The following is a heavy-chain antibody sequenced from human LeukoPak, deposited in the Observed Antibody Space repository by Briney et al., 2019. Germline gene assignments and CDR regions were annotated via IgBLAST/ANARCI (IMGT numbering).Heavy chain of an antibody. J-gene: IGHJ4*02. V-gene: IGHV6-1*01. D-gene: IGHD6-13*01. CDR3: AREGLAAAGTGYGFDY. CDR2: TYYRSKWHN. Sequence: SQTLSLTCAISGDSVSSNSAAWNWIRQSPPRGLEWLGRTYYRSKWHNDYAVSVRSRITINPDTSKNQFSLQLSSVTPEDTAVYYCAREGLAAAGTGYGFDYWGQGTLVTVSS. CDR1: GDSVSSNSAA.